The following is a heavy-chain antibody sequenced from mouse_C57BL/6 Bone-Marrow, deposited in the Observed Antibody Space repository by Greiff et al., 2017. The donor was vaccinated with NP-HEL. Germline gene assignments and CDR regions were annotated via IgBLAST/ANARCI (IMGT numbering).Heavy chain of an antibody. J-gene: IGHJ4*01. CDR2: FNYDGCCS. CDR3: AREGELRRRTYAMDY. V-gene: IGHV5-16*01. CDR1: GFTFSVYS. Sequence: EVTAAESEGGFVQPGSSMKLSCTASGFTFSVYSTACVRQVSAKGLEWFANFNYDGCCSYYLDSLKSRFFISRDNAKNILYLQMSSLKSENTATYYGAREGELRRRTYAMDYWGQGTSVTVSS. D-gene: IGHD2-12*01.